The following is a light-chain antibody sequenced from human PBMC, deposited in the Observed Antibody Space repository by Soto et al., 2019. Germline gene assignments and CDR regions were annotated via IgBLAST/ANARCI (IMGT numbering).Light chain of an antibody. CDR3: SAWDDRLNGWL. J-gene: IGLJ3*02. CDR1: SSNIGSNT. Sequence: HSVLTQPPSASETPGQRLTISCSGSSSNIGSNTVNWYQQLPGAAPKLLIYSNDQRPSGVPDRFSGSNSGTSASLAISGLQSEDEADYYCSAWDDRLNGWLFGGGTKLTVL. CDR2: SND. V-gene: IGLV1-44*01.